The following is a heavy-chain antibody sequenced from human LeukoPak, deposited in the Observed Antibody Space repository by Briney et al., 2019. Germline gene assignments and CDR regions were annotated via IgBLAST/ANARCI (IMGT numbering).Heavy chain of an antibody. V-gene: IGHV3-30-3*01. D-gene: IGHD4-23*01. CDR3: ARDSVMMTRVVRGYFDY. CDR1: GFTFTSYA. J-gene: IGHJ4*02. CDR2: ISYHGSNE. Sequence: SGGSLRLSCAASGFTFTSYAIHWVRQAPGRGLQWVAVISYHGSNEYYTDSVKGRFTISRDSSKNTLYLQMNSLRVEDTAVYYCARDSVMMTRVVRGYFDYWGQGTLVTVSS.